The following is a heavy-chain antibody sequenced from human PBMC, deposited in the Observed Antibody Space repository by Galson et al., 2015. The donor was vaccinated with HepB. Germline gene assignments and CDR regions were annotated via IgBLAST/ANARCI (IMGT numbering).Heavy chain of an antibody. CDR2: INPNRGGT. CDR3: ARESSSWSDNLWGY. J-gene: IGHJ4*02. Sequence: SVKVSCKASGYTFTGYYMHWVRQAPGQGLEWMGRINPNRGGTNYAQKFQGRVTMTRDTSISTAYMELSRLRSDDTAVYYCARESSSWSDNLWGYWGQGTLVTVSS. V-gene: IGHV1-2*06. CDR1: GYTFTGYY. D-gene: IGHD6-13*01.